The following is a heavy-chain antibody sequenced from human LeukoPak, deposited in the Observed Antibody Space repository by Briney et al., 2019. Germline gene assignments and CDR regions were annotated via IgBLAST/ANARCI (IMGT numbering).Heavy chain of an antibody. J-gene: IGHJ3*02. V-gene: IGHV4-59*08. Sequence: SETLSLTCTVSGGSISSYYWSWIRQPPGKGLEWIGYIYYSGSTNYNPSLKSRVTISVDTSKNQFSLKLSSVTAADTAVYYCARYGNIVVVPAAIGRDAFDIWSQGTMVTVSS. D-gene: IGHD2-2*01. CDR1: GGSISSYY. CDR2: IYYSGST. CDR3: ARYGNIVVVPAAIGRDAFDI.